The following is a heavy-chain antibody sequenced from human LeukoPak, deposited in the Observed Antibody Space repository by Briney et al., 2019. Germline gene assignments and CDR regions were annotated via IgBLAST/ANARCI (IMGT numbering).Heavy chain of an antibody. J-gene: IGHJ4*02. CDR3: ARAPNLRYFDWLGGADFDY. V-gene: IGHV4-34*01. CDR2: INHSGST. D-gene: IGHD3-9*01. CDR1: GGSFSGYY. Sequence: SETLSLTCAVYGGSFSGYYWSWIRQPPGKGLEWIGEINHSGSTNYNPSLKSRVTISVDTSKNQFSLKLSSVTAADTAVYYCARAPNLRYFDWLGGADFDYWGQGTLVTVSS.